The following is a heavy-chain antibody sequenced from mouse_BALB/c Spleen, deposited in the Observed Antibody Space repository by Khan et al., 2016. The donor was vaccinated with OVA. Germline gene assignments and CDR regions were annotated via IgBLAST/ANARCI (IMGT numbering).Heavy chain of an antibody. J-gene: IGHJ4*01. CDR2: IWAGGST. Sequence: VQLQESGPGLVAPSQSLSINCTVSGFTLISYGVHWVRQSPGKGLEWLGIIWAGGSTNYNSALMARLSISKDNSKSQVFLKMNSLQTDDTAMYYCARDDGNYVDAMDYWGQGTSVTVSS. V-gene: IGHV2-9*02. CDR3: ARDDGNYVDAMDY. CDR1: GFTLISYG. D-gene: IGHD2-1*01.